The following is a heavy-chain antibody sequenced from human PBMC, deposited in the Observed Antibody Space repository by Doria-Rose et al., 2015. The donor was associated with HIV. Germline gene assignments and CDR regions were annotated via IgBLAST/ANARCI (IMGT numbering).Heavy chain of an antibody. CDR3: ARIKSSRWYHKYYFDF. D-gene: IGHD6-13*01. CDR1: GVSLSSPGMG. V-gene: IGHV2-26*01. Sequence: QITLKESGPVLVKPTETLTLTCTVSGVSLSSPGMGVSWIRQPTGKALEWLANMFSDDERSYKTSLKSRLTISRGTSKSQLVLTMTDMDPVDTATYYCARIKSSRWYHKYYFDFWGQGTLVIVSA. CDR2: MFSDDER. J-gene: IGHJ4*02.